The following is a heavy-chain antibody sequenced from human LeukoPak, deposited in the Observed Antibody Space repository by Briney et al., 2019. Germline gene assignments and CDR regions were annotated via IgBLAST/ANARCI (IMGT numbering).Heavy chain of an antibody. Sequence: SETLSLTCTVSGGSIKSSYWSCIRQPPGKGLEWIGYIYYSGSTNYNPSLKSRVAISVDTSKNQFSLKLNPVTAADTAVYYCARHPREGYTFDYWGQGTLVTVSS. CDR2: IYYSGST. D-gene: IGHD5-24*01. CDR1: GGSIKSSY. V-gene: IGHV4-59*08. CDR3: ARHPREGYTFDY. J-gene: IGHJ4*02.